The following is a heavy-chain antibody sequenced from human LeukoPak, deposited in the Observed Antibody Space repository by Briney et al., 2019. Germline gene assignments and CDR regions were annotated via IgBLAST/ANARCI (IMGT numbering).Heavy chain of an antibody. CDR2: LYHSGTT. Sequence: PSETLPLTCTVSGYSIAHGFFWAWIRQPPGGGLEWIGSLYHSGTTYYNTSLKSRISTSVDTSKNQFSLKLRLVTAADTAVYYCARVEVPRDINDWYFDLWGRGTLVTVSS. D-gene: IGHD2-15*01. V-gene: IGHV4-38-2*02. CDR1: GYSIAHGFF. J-gene: IGHJ2*01. CDR3: ARVEVPRDINDWYFDL.